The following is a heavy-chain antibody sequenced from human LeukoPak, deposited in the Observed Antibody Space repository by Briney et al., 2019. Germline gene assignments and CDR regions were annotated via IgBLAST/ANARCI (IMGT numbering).Heavy chain of an antibody. D-gene: IGHD3-10*01. CDR1: GYSISSGYY. V-gene: IGHV4-38-2*02. CDR2: IYHSGST. J-gene: IGHJ4*02. CDR3: ARGAPHRTLLWFGESKRLDY. Sequence: KPSETLSLTCTVSGYSISSGYYWGWIRQPPGKGLEWIGSIYHSGSTYYNPSLKSRVTISVDTSKNQFSLKLSSVTAADTAVYYCARGAPHRTLLWFGESKRLDYWGQGTLVTVSS.